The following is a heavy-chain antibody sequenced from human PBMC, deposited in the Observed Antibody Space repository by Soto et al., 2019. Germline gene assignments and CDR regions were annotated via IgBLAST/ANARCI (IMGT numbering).Heavy chain of an antibody. CDR3: ARVRSTARHFDL. V-gene: IGHV4-31*03. CDR1: DCTTIHVGYY. Sequence: TVSHPRTVSDCTTIHVGYYWIGIRQHPGKGLEWIAYIYYNGNAYYSPSLQSRVTILVDTSKNQFSLKLSSVTAADTAVYLCARVRSTARHFDLWGRGTLVTVSS. D-gene: IGHD2-21*02. J-gene: IGHJ2*01. CDR2: IYYNGNA.